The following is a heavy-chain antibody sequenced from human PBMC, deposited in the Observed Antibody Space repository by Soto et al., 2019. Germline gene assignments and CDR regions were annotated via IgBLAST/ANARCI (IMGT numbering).Heavy chain of an antibody. J-gene: IGHJ6*02. V-gene: IGHV3-13*04. CDR3: ARVPIAAAGIDYYYGMDV. Sequence: EVQLVESGGGLVQPGGSLRLSCAASGFTFSNYDMHWVRQATGKGLEWVSGIGTAGDTYYPRSVKGRFTISRENAKNSLYLQMNSLRAGDTAVYYCARVPIAAAGIDYYYGMDVWGQGTTVTVSS. D-gene: IGHD6-13*01. CDR2: IGTAGDT. CDR1: GFTFSNYD.